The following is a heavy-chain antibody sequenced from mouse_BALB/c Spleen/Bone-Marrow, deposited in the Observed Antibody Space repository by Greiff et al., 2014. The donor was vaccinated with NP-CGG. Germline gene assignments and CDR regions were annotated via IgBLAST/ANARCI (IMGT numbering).Heavy chain of an antibody. V-gene: IGHV1-80*01. D-gene: IGHD4-1*01. CDR1: GYAFSSYW. CDR2: IYPGDGDT. Sequence: VKLQESGAELVRPGSSVKISCKASGYAFSSYWMNWVKQRPGQGLEWIGQIYPGDGDTNYNSNFKDKATLTTDKSSTTAYMQLSSLTSEDSAVYFCARGGRLTGYYFDYWGQGTILTVSS. CDR3: ARGGRLTGYYFDY. J-gene: IGHJ2*01.